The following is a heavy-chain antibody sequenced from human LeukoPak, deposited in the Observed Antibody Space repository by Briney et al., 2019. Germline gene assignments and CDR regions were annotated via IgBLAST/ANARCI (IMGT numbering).Heavy chain of an antibody. Sequence: GGSLRLSCAASGFTFSTYTMNWVRQAPGKGLEWVSYITSSSSAIYYADSVKGRFTISRDNAKNSLYLQMNSLRAEDTAVYYCARRAGAYSHPYDYWGQGTLVTVSS. CDR3: ARRAGAYSHPYDY. D-gene: IGHD4/OR15-4a*01. V-gene: IGHV3-48*01. J-gene: IGHJ4*02. CDR1: GFTFSTYT. CDR2: ITSSSSAI.